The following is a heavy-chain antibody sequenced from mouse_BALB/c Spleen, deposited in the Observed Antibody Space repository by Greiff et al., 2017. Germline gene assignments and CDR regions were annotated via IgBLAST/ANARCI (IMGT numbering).Heavy chain of an antibody. J-gene: IGHJ3*01. CDR3: NARDCNLAWFAY. D-gene: IGHD2-1*01. CDR1: GFNIKDYY. Sequence: VQLQQSGAELVRSGASVKLSCTASGFNIKDYYMHWVKQRPEQGLEWIGWIDPENGDTEYAPKFQGKATMTADTSSNTAYLQLSSLTSEDTAVYYCNARDCNLAWFAYWGQGTLVTVSA. CDR2: IDPENGDT. V-gene: IGHV14-4*02.